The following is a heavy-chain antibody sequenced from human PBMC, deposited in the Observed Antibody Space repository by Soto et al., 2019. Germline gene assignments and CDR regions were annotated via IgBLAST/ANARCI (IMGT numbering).Heavy chain of an antibody. J-gene: IGHJ4*02. CDR3: TRDLPGYGSSWPRE. Sequence: GGSLRLSCAASRFTVSSNYMSWVRQAPGKGLEWVSVIFSGGSTYYADAVKGRFTISRDNSKNTLDLQMNSLRAEDTALYYCTRDLPGYGSSWPREWGQGTLVTVSS. CDR1: RFTVSSNY. V-gene: IGHV3-53*01. D-gene: IGHD6-13*01. CDR2: IFSGGST.